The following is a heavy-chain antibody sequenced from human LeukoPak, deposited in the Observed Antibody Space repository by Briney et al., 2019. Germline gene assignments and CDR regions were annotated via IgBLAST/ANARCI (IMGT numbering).Heavy chain of an antibody. CDR2: IKQDGSEK. CDR1: GFTFSNYW. J-gene: IGHJ4*02. CDR3: ARVQGSGGPGIFEY. V-gene: IGHV3-7*01. D-gene: IGHD4-23*01. Sequence: GGSLRLSCAASGFTFSNYWMSWVRQAPGKGLEWVANIKQDGSEKYYVDSVKGRFTISRDNAKNSLYLQMNSLRVEDTAVYYCARVQGSGGPGIFEYWGQGTLAPVSS.